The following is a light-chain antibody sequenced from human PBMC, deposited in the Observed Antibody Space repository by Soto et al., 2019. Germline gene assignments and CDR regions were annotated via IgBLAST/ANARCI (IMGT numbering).Light chain of an antibody. Sequence: DFQMTQSPSSLSASVGDTVTITCRASQDIGTFLNWYQQKPGKAPKLLIYAASDLLSGVSSRFSGSRSGTDFTLTISSLQPEDFATYYCQQSYSTPQITFGPGTKVDMK. CDR1: QDIGTF. V-gene: IGKV1-39*01. CDR2: AAS. CDR3: QQSYSTPQIT. J-gene: IGKJ3*01.